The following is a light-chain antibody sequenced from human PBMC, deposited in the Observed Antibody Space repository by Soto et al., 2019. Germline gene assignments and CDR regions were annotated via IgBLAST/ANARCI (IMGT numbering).Light chain of an antibody. V-gene: IGKV1-5*01. J-gene: IGKJ1*01. CDR3: QQYENYWT. Sequence: DIQMTQSPSTLSATAGDRVTITCRASQSISSWLAWYQHKPGKAPKLLIYDASNLDSGVRSRFSGSGSGTEFSLTISNLQPDDCATYYCQQYENYWTFGQGTRVEIK. CDR2: DAS. CDR1: QSISSW.